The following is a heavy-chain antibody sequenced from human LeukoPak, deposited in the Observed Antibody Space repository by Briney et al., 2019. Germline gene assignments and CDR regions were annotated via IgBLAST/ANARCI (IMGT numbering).Heavy chain of an antibody. D-gene: IGHD3-10*01. V-gene: IGHV1-24*01. Sequence: ASVKVSCKASGYTLTELSMHWVRQAPGKGLDWMGGFDPEDGETIYAQKFQGRVTMTEDTSTDTAYMELSSLRSEDTAVYYCAADRSGELLWGGLDYWGQGTLVTVSS. J-gene: IGHJ4*02. CDR2: FDPEDGET. CDR1: GYTLTELS. CDR3: AADRSGELLWGGLDY.